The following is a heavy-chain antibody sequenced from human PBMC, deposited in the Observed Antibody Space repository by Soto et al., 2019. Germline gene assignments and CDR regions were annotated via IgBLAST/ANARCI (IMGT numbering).Heavy chain of an antibody. CDR2: IMQDGSEQ. D-gene: IGHD6-13*01. CDR3: ARYGSSRYAFDF. CDR1: GFIFRSYW. J-gene: IGHJ4*02. Sequence: EVQLVESGGGLVQPGGSLTLSCAASGFIFRSYWMSWVRQAPGKGLEWVAKIMQDGSEQYYVDSVKGRFIISRDNAKNSLFLQMSSLTAEDTAVYYCARYGSSRYAFDFWGQGTLVTVSS. V-gene: IGHV3-7*05.